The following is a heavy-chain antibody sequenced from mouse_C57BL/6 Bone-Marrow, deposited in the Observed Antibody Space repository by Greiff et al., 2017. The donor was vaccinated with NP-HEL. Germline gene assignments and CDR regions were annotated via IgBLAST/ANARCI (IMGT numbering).Heavy chain of an antibody. D-gene: IGHD2-1*01. J-gene: IGHJ2*01. Sequence: EVMLVESGGGLVQPGGSLSLSCAASGFTFTDYYMSWVRQPPGKALEWLGFIRNKANGYTTEYSASVKGRFTISRDNSQSILYLQMNALRAEDSATYYCARSIYYGNFDYWGQGTTLTVSS. CDR1: GFTFTDYY. CDR2: IRNKANGYTT. V-gene: IGHV7-3*01. CDR3: ARSIYYGNFDY.